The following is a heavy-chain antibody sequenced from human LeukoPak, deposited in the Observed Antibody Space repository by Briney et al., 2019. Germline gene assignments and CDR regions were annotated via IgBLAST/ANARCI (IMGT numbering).Heavy chain of an antibody. Sequence: GASVKVSCKASRYTFTSYDINWVRQATGQGLEWMGWMNPNSGNTGYAQKFQGSVTMTRNTSISTAYMELSSLRSEDTAVYYCARADIVVVQAANHHWFDPWGPGTLVTVSS. V-gene: IGHV1-8*01. CDR1: RYTFTSYD. CDR3: ARADIVVVQAANHHWFDP. CDR2: MNPNSGNT. J-gene: IGHJ5*02. D-gene: IGHD2-2*01.